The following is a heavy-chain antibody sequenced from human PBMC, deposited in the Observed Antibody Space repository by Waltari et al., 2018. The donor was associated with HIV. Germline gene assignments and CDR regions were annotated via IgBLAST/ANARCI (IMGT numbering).Heavy chain of an antibody. J-gene: IGHJ6*02. CDR3: VKDTALIRGVIHFYGMDV. D-gene: IGHD3-10*01. CDR1: GFPFSTYS. Sequence: EVQLLESGGGFVQPGGSLRLACAASGFPFSTYSMTWVRQAPGKGLEWVSLISGSGDKTYYADSVKGRFTTSRDNSENTLYLQMNSLRSEDTAIYYCVKDTALIRGVIHFYGMDVWGQGTTVTVSS. CDR2: ISGSGDKT. V-gene: IGHV3-23*01.